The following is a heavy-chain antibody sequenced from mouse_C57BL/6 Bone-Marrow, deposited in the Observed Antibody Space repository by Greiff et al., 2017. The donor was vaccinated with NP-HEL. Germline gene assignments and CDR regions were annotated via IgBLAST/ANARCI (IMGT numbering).Heavy chain of an antibody. CDR2: IYPRRGNT. V-gene: IGHV1-81*01. CDR3: ARKLRSYAMDY. J-gene: IGHJ4*01. CDR1: GYTFTSYG. Sequence: QVQLKQSGAELARPGASVKLSCKASGYTFTSYGISWVKQRTGQGLEWIGEIYPRRGNTYYNEKFKGKATLTADKSSSTAYMERRSLTSEDSAVYFCARKLRSYAMDYWGQGTSVTVSS. D-gene: IGHD1-1*01.